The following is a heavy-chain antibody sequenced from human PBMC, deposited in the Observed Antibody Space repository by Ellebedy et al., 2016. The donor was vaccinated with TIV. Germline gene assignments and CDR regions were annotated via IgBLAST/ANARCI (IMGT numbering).Heavy chain of an antibody. D-gene: IGHD2-21*01. J-gene: IGHJ6*02. CDR1: GFTFSSYA. CDR2: ISYDGSNK. CDR3: AKDLWPPSVYYYGMDV. V-gene: IGHV3-30*04. Sequence: GGSLRLSXAASGFTFSSYAMHWVRQAPGKGLEWVAVISYDGSNKYYADSVKGRFTISRDNSKNTLYLQMNSLRAEDTAVYYCAKDLWPPSVYYYGMDVWGQGTTVTVSS.